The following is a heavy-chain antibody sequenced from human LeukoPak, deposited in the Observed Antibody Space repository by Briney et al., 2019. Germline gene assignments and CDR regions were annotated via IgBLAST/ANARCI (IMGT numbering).Heavy chain of an antibody. CDR3: AKAIRPIEYSSLRTAYYYYYMDV. CDR1: GFTFSSYA. D-gene: IGHD6-6*01. J-gene: IGHJ6*03. CDR2: ISGSGGST. V-gene: IGHV3-23*01. Sequence: GGSLRLSCAASGFTFSSYAMSWVRQAPGKGLEWVSAISGSGGSTYYADSVKGRFTISRDNSKNTLYLQMNSLRAEDTAVYYCAKAIRPIEYSSLRTAYYYYYMDVWGKGTTVTVSS.